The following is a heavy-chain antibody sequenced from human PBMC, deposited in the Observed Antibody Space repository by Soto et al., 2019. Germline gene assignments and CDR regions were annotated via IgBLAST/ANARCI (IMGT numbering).Heavy chain of an antibody. D-gene: IGHD1-7*01. V-gene: IGHV3-30-3*01. CDR3: ARDWKRYNWNSHWFDP. CDR1: GFTFSSYA. Sequence: PGGSLRLSCAASGFTFSSYAMHWVRQAPGKGLEWVAVISYDGSNKYYADSVKGRFTISRDNSKNTLYLQMNSLRAEDTAVYYCARDWKRYNWNSHWFDPWGQGTLVTVSS. J-gene: IGHJ5*02. CDR2: ISYDGSNK.